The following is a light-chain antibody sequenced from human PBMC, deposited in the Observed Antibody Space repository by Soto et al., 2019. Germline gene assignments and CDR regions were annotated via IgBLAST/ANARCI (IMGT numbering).Light chain of an antibody. Sequence: DIQMTQSPSTLSASVGDRVTITCRASQSISSWLSWYQQKPGKAPTLLIYDASSLESGVPSRFIGGGAGTEFTLTISSLQPDDVATYYCQQYNSYWWTFGQGTKVEIK. V-gene: IGKV1-5*01. CDR3: QQYNSYWWT. CDR1: QSISSW. CDR2: DAS. J-gene: IGKJ1*01.